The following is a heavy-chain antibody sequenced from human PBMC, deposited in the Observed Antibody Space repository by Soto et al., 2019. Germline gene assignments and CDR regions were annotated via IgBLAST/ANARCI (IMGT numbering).Heavy chain of an antibody. CDR2: ISYDGSNK. Sequence: HPGGSLRLSCAASGFTFSSYAMHWVRQAPGKGLEWVAVISYDGSNKYYADSVKGRFTISRDNSKNTLYLQMNSLRAEDTAVYYCARDITIFGVVPRVGYYGMDVWGQGTTVTVSS. V-gene: IGHV3-30-3*01. CDR3: ARDITIFGVVPRVGYYGMDV. D-gene: IGHD3-3*01. CDR1: GFTFSSYA. J-gene: IGHJ6*02.